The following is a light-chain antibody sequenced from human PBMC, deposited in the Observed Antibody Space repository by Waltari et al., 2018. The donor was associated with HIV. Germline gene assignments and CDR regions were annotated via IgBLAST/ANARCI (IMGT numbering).Light chain of an antibody. CDR3: SSFITTTTHVV. J-gene: IGLJ2*01. V-gene: IGLV2-14*01. Sequence: QSALTQPASVSGSLGQSVTISCTGANSDLGGYNYVPWYQQHPGKAPKLIIHEVSNRPSGVSDRFSGSKSGNTASLTISGLQAEDESDYYCSSFITTTTHVVFGGGTRLTVL. CDR2: EVS. CDR1: NSDLGGYNY.